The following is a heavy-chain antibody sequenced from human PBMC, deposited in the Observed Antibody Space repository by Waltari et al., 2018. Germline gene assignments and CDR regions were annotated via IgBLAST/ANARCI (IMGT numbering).Heavy chain of an antibody. D-gene: IGHD3-22*01. Sequence: QVELVQSGAEVKKPGASVKVSCKASGYPFTSYGITWVRQAPGQAPEWMGWISGYNGNTIYARKLQDRVTMTTDTSTSTAYMELRSLRSDDTAVYYCARVSRYYYDNTGCDYWGQGTLVTVSS. CDR3: ARVSRYYYDNTGCDY. CDR2: ISGYNGNT. V-gene: IGHV1-18*04. CDR1: GYPFTSYG. J-gene: IGHJ4*02.